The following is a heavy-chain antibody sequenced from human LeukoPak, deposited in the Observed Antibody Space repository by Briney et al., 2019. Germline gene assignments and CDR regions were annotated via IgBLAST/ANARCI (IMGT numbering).Heavy chain of an antibody. V-gene: IGHV1-2*02. Sequence: ASVKVSCTASGYTFTDYYMHWVRQAPGQGLEWMGWINPNSGGTNYAQKFQGRVTMTRDTSISTAYMELSRLRSDDTAVYYCARDKDYVWGSYRPPENAFDIWGQGTMVTVSS. J-gene: IGHJ3*02. CDR3: ARDKDYVWGSYRPPENAFDI. CDR2: INPNSGGT. CDR1: GYTFTDYY. D-gene: IGHD3-16*02.